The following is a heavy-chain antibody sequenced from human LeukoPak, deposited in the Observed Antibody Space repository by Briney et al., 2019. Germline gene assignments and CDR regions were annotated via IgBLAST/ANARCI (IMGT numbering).Heavy chain of an antibody. D-gene: IGHD2-15*01. CDR2: INHSGST. CDR3: ARVREVVAAVDFDY. J-gene: IGHJ4*02. Sequence: SETLSLTCAVYGGSFSGYYWSWIRQPPGKGLEWIGEINHSGSTNYNPSLKSRVTISVDTSKNQFSLKLSSVTAADTAVYYCARVREVVAAVDFDYWGQGTLVTVSS. CDR1: GGSFSGYY. V-gene: IGHV4-34*01.